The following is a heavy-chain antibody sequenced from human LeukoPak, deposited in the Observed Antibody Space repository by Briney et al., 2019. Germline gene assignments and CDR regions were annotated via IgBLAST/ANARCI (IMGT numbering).Heavy chain of an antibody. Sequence: GGSLRLSCAVSGFTLSNYWMHWVRQAPGKGLVWVSRINSDGRSTNYADSVKGRFSISRDNAKNTLYLQMNSLRAEDTAVYYCARDLVVAAAAIDYWGQGVLVTVSS. CDR2: INSDGRST. D-gene: IGHD2-2*01. J-gene: IGHJ4*02. V-gene: IGHV3-74*01. CDR3: ARDLVVAAAAIDY. CDR1: GFTLSNYW.